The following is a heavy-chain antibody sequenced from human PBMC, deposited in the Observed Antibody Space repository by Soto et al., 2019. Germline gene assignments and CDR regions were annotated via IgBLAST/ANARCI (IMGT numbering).Heavy chain of an antibody. CDR3: ARGESSGYSLVWGDDAFDI. CDR1: GGSISSSSYY. J-gene: IGHJ3*02. D-gene: IGHD3-22*01. Sequence: QLQLQESGPGLVKPSETLSLTCTVSGGSISSSSYYWGWIRQPPGKGLEWIGSIYYSGSTYYNPSLKSRVTISVATSKNQFSLKLSSVTAADTAVYYCARGESSGYSLVWGDDAFDIWGPGTMVTVSS. V-gene: IGHV4-39*01. CDR2: IYYSGST.